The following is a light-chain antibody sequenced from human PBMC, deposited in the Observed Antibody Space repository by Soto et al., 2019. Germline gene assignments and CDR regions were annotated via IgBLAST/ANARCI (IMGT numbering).Light chain of an antibody. CDR3: QQYNNWPPT. Sequence: EIVMTQSPASLSVSPGERATLSCRASQTVSSKLAWYQQKPGQAPRLLIYGASTRATGIPARFSGSGSGTEFTLTISSLQSEDFAVYSCQQYNNWPPTFGQGTKVDI. CDR1: QTVSSK. V-gene: IGKV3-15*01. CDR2: GAS. J-gene: IGKJ1*01.